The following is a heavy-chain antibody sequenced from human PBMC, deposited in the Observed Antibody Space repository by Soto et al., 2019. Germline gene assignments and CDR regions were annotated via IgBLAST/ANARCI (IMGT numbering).Heavy chain of an antibody. J-gene: IGHJ4*02. Sequence: QVQLKQSGPGLVRPSGTLSLTCRVSGTSISSSYWWAWVRQSPGKGLEWIGEINHNGITKYNPSLKSRVSMSIDKSNNQFSLKLTSVTAADTAVYYCATVPPRIVVVLAEFPTWGQGTLVTVSS. CDR3: ATVPPRIVVVLAEFPT. CDR1: GTSISSSYW. CDR2: INHNGIT. D-gene: IGHD2-21*01. V-gene: IGHV4-4*02.